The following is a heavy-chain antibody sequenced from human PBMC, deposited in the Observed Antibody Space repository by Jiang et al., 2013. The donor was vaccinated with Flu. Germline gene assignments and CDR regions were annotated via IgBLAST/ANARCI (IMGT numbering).Heavy chain of an antibody. CDR1: GFTFNNAW. V-gene: IGHV3-15*01. Sequence: GGLVKSGGSLRLSCAASGFTFNNAWMSWVRQAPGKGLEWVGRIKSKGAGGTTDYAAPVNGRFTISRDDSKNTLYLQMNSLKAEDSAVYYCTSIVGSYDTFDFWGQGTLVTVSS. CDR2: IKSKGAGGTT. CDR3: TSIVGSYDTFDF. J-gene: IGHJ3*01. D-gene: IGHD1-26*01.